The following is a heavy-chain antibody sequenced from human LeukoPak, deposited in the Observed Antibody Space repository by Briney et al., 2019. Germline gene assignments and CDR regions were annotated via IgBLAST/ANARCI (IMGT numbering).Heavy chain of an antibody. D-gene: IGHD1-14*01. Sequence: PGGSLRLSWAASGFPFTKYWMTWVRQAPGKGLEWVGNIKQDGSDKNYMDSVKGRFTISRDNTKNSVYLQMSSLRAEDTAVYYCAREVWGPEYWGQGTLVTVSS. CDR1: GFPFTKYW. CDR3: AREVWGPEY. J-gene: IGHJ4*02. V-gene: IGHV3-7*01. CDR2: IKQDGSDK.